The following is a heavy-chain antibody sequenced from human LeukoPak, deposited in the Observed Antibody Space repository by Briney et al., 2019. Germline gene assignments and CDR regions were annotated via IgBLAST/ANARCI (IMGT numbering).Heavy chain of an antibody. CDR3: ARGDDYGDYVGY. D-gene: IGHD4-17*01. V-gene: IGHV3-66*01. Sequence: GGSLRLSCAASGFTFTSYAMNWVRQGPGKGLEWVSVIYSGGSTYYADSVKGRFTISRDNSKNTLYLQMNSLRAEDTAVYYCARGDDYGDYVGYWGQGTLVTVSS. J-gene: IGHJ4*02. CDR1: GFTFTSYA. CDR2: IYSGGST.